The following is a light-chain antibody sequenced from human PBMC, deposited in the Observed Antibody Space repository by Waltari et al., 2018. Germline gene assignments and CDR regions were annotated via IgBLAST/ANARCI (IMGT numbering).Light chain of an antibody. CDR3: QQLGNYPIT. CDR2: GAS. Sequence: DIQLTQSPSFLSASVGDRVTITCRASQGIKSYLSWYQQKPGKAPKLLIYGASTLQSGSPSRFSGIGSGTEFTLTISSLQPEDSATYYCQQLGNYPITFGQGTRVETK. V-gene: IGKV1-9*01. J-gene: IGKJ5*01. CDR1: QGIKSY.